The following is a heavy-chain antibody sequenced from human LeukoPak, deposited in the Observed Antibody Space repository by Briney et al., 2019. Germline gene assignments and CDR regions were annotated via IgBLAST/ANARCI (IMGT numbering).Heavy chain of an antibody. J-gene: IGHJ4*02. CDR2: IKQDGSEK. D-gene: IGHD3-9*01. Sequence: PGGSLGLSCAASGFTFSSYWMSWVRQAPGKGLEWVANIKQDGSEKYYVDSVKGRFTISRDNAKNSLYLQMNSLRVEDTAVYYCARSDHYDILTGYYYWGQGTLVTVSS. V-gene: IGHV3-7*01. CDR3: ARSDHYDILTGYYY. CDR1: GFTFSSYW.